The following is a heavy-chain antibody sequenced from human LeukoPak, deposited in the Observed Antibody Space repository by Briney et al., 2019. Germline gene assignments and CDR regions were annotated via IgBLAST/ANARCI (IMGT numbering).Heavy chain of an antibody. J-gene: IGHJ5*02. Sequence: GGSLRLSCAASAFTFGSYWMSWVRHAPGEWRGWVANIKQDGSEKYYVDSVTGRFTISRDNAKDTLYLQMNSLRAEDTAVYYGARQPRWVVPAAIRENNWFDPWGQGTLVTVSS. CDR3: ARQPRWVVPAAIRENNWFDP. CDR1: AFTFGSYW. CDR2: IKQDGSEK. V-gene: IGHV3-7*01. D-gene: IGHD2-2*02.